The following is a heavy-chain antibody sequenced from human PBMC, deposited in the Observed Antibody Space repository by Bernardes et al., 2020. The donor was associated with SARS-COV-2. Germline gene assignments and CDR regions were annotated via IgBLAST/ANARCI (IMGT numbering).Heavy chain of an antibody. Sequence: VWSLSLSCAASGFTFSSSWLHWVRQAPGKGLVWVSRINPDGSSTSYADSVKGRFTISRDNDKNMLFLQMSGLRAEDTAMYYCARDLGYCTNGVCSPWGQGTLVTVSS. D-gene: IGHD2-8*01. J-gene: IGHJ5*02. CDR2: INPDGSST. CDR1: GFTFSSSW. CDR3: ARDLGYCTNGVCSP. V-gene: IGHV3-74*01.